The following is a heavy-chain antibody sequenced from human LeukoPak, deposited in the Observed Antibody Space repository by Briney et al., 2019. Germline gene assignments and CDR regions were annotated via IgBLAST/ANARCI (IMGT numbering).Heavy chain of an antibody. J-gene: IGHJ4*02. CDR3: ARDRGVGATPSYFDY. V-gene: IGHV3-33*01. D-gene: IGHD1-26*01. CDR2: IWYDGSSK. CDR1: GFTFSSYG. Sequence: PGGSLRLSCAASGFTFSSYGMHWVRQAPGKGLEWVAVIWYDGSSKHYADSVKGRFTISRDNSKNTLYLQMNSLRAEDTAVYYCARDRGVGATPSYFDYWGQGTLVTVSS.